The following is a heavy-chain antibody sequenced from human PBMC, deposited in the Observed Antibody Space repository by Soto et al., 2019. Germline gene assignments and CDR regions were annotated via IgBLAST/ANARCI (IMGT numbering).Heavy chain of an antibody. Sequence: SGGSLRLSCVASGFSITSFAMSWVRQAPGNGLEWASAISASGGSTYADSVKGRFTISRDNSKNTLYLQMNSLRVEDTAVYYCAKVLSSGTYSGALEYWGQGALVTVSS. V-gene: IGHV3-23*01. CDR3: AKVLSSGTYSGALEY. CDR2: ISASGGST. D-gene: IGHD1-26*01. CDR1: GFSITSFA. J-gene: IGHJ4*02.